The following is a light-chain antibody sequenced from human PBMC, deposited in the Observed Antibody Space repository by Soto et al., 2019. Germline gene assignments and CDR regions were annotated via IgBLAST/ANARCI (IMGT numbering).Light chain of an antibody. J-gene: IGKJ1*01. V-gene: IGKV3-20*01. CDR1: QSLTSSY. Sequence: EIVLTQSPGTLSLSQGEPTTLSCRASQSLTSSYLAWYQQRPGQAPSLLIYGVSSRATGIPDRFSGSGSGTDFTLTITRLEPEDFAVYYCQHYGYSLWTFGQGTKVDIK. CDR3: QHYGYSLWT. CDR2: GVS.